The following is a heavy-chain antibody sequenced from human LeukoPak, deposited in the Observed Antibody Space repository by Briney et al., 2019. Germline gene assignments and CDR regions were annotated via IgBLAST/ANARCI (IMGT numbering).Heavy chain of an antibody. V-gene: IGHV4-30-4*01. CDR1: GGSISSGDYY. J-gene: IGHJ4*02. D-gene: IGHD5-18*01. CDR2: IYYSGST. CDR3: ARGGRYSYGYVDY. Sequence: PSETLSLTCTVSGGSISSGDYYWSWIRQPPGKGLEWIGYIYYSGSTNYNPSLKSRVTISVDTSKNQFSLKLSSVTAADTAVYYCARGGRYSYGYVDYWGQGTLVTVSS.